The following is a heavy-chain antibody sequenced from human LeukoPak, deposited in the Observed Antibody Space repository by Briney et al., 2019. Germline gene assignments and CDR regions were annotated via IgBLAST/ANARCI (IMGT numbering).Heavy chain of an antibody. CDR2: ISYDGSNK. CDR1: GFTFRVYA. V-gene: IGHV3-30*18. CDR3: AKVVQWLDPDFDY. D-gene: IGHD6-19*01. Sequence: GGSLRLSCAASGFTFRVYAMHWVRQTPGKGLEWVAVISYDGSNKYYADSLKGRFTISRDNSKNTLYLQMNSLSTEDTAVYYCAKVVQWLDPDFDYWGQGTLVTVSS. J-gene: IGHJ4*02.